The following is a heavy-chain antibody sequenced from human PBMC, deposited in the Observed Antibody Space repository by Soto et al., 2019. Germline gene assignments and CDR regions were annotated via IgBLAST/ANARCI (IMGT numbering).Heavy chain of an antibody. D-gene: IGHD3-10*01. Sequence: GESLKISCKGSGYSFAGYWIGWVRQMPGKGLDWMGVIYPGDSDTRYSPPFHGQVTISADKSISTAYLQWSSLKASDTAMYFCARLPGVRVVFDGFNVWGQGTMVTVSS. V-gene: IGHV5-51*01. J-gene: IGHJ3*01. CDR1: GYSFAGYW. CDR3: ARLPGVRVVFDGFNV. CDR2: IYPGDSDT.